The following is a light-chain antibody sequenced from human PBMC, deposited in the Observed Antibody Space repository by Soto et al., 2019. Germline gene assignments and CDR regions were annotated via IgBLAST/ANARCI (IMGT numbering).Light chain of an antibody. Sequence: QSVLTQPPSVSGAPGQRVTISCTGSSSNIGAGYDVHWYQQLPGTAPKLLIYGNSNRPSGVPDRFSGSKSGTSASLAITGLQAEDEADYYCQSYDSSLSGSGVVFGGGTKVPVL. CDR2: GNS. V-gene: IGLV1-40*01. J-gene: IGLJ2*01. CDR1: SSNIGAGYD. CDR3: QSYDSSLSGSGVV.